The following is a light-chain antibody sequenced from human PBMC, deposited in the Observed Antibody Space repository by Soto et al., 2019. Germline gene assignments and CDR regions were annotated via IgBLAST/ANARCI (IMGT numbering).Light chain of an antibody. V-gene: IGKV3-15*01. CDR1: QSVSSN. Sequence: IVMRQSPATLTVSPGDRATVCXGASQSVSSNLAWYQQKPGQAPRLLIYGASTRATGIPARFSGSGSGTEFTLTISSLQSEDFAVYYCQQYNNWPPVFGGGTKVDI. CDR3: QQYNNWPPV. J-gene: IGKJ4*01. CDR2: GAS.